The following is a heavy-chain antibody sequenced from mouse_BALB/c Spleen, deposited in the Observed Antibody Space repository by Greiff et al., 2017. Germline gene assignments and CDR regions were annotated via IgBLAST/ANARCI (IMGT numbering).Heavy chain of an antibody. CDR2: ISYSGST. Sequence: EVKLLESGPGLVKPSQSLSLTCTVTGYSITSDYAWNWIRQFPGNKLEWMGYISYSGSTSYNPSLKSRISITRDTSKNQFFLQLNSVTTEDTATYYCAREEDYLDYWGQGTTLTVSS. CDR1: GYSITSDYA. CDR3: AREEDYLDY. J-gene: IGHJ2*01. V-gene: IGHV3-2*02.